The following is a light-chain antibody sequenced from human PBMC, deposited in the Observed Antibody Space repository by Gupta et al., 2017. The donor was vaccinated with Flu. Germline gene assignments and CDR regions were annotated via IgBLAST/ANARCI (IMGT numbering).Light chain of an antibody. CDR2: AAS. CDR1: QSVSSY. J-gene: IGKJ2*01. CDR3: QQRNYRPPLYT. Sequence: IVLTQSPATLSLSPGERATLSCRASQSVSSYLAWYQQNPGQAPRLLIYAASNMATGIPARFIGSGGRTDFXLTISSXEPQDFAVYYCQQRNYRPPLYTFGXGTKLEIK. V-gene: IGKV3-11*01.